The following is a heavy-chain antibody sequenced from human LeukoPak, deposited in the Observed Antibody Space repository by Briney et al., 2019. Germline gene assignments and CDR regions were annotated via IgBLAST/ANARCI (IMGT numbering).Heavy chain of an antibody. V-gene: IGHV3-53*01. Sequence: GGSLRLSCAASAFTFSDYSMNWVRQAPGKGLEWVSAMYTGGTTYYADSVTGRFTVSRDTSRNTLFLHMNSLRAEDTAVYYCAKDEATSGGGLASWGQGTLVIVSS. CDR3: AKDEATSGGGLAS. D-gene: IGHD3-16*01. CDR1: AFTFSDYS. J-gene: IGHJ5*01. CDR2: MYTGGTT.